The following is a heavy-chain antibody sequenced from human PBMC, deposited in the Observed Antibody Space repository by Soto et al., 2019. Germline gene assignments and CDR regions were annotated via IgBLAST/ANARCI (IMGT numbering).Heavy chain of an antibody. V-gene: IGHV4-59*08. Sequence: SETLSLTCTVSGGSISSYYWSWIRQPPGKGLEWIGYIYYSGSTNYNPSFKSRVTISVDTSKNQFSLKLSSVTAADTAVYYCARHVYGSGSYYNDYWGQGTLVTVSS. CDR3: ARHVYGSGSYYNDY. CDR2: IYYSGST. CDR1: GGSISSYY. D-gene: IGHD3-10*01. J-gene: IGHJ4*02.